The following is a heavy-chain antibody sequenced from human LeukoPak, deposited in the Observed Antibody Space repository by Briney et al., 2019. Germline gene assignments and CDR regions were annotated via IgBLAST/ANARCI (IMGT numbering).Heavy chain of an antibody. CDR2: IIPILGIA. D-gene: IGHD2-15*01. CDR3: ARDLRPFCSGGSCLKKAAFDY. J-gene: IGHJ4*02. Sequence: RASVKVSCKASGGTFSSYAISWVRQAPGQGLEWMGRIIPILGIANYAQKFQGRVTITADKSTSTAYMELSSLRSEDTAVYYCARDLRPFCSGGSCLKKAAFDYWGQGTLVTVSS. CDR1: GGTFSSYA. V-gene: IGHV1-69*04.